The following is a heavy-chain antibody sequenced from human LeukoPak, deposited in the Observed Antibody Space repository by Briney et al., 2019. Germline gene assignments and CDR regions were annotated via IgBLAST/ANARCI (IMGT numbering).Heavy chain of an antibody. CDR3: ARVTPDYYDSSGLAPYYYYYMDV. Sequence: GESLKISCKGSGYSFTSYWIVWVRQMPGKGLEWMGIIYPGDSDTRYSPSFQGQVTISADKSISTAYLQWSSLKASDTAMYYCARVTPDYYDSSGLAPYYYYYMDVWGKGTTFTVSS. CDR2: IYPGDSDT. J-gene: IGHJ6*03. D-gene: IGHD3-22*01. V-gene: IGHV5-51*01. CDR1: GYSFTSYW.